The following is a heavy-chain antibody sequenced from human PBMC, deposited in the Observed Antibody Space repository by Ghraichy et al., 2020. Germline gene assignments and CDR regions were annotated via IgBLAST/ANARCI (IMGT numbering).Heavy chain of an antibody. CDR1: GGSISSYY. CDR2: IYYSGST. V-gene: IGHV4-59*01. CDR3: AGTYYDFWSGHPTLDP. Sequence: SETLSLTCTVSGGSISSYYWSWIRQPPGKGLEWIGYIYYSGSTNYNPSLKSRVTISVDTSKNQFSLKLSSVTAADTAVYYCAGTYYDFWSGHPTLDPWGQGTLVTVSS. D-gene: IGHD3-3*01. J-gene: IGHJ5*02.